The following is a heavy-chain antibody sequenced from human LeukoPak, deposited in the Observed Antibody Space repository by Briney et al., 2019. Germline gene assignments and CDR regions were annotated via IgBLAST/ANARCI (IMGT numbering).Heavy chain of an antibody. CDR3: ARVGTVTTLGLDV. CDR2: ISWNGGST. CDR1: GFTFDDYG. J-gene: IGHJ6*02. Sequence: GGSLRLSCAAFGFTFDDYGMSLVRQAPGRGLERVSGISWNGGSTGYADSVKGRFTISRDNANNYVALQMDMWRAEEPALYHCARVGTVTTLGLDVWGHGATVTVSS. D-gene: IGHD4-17*01. V-gene: IGHV3-20*01.